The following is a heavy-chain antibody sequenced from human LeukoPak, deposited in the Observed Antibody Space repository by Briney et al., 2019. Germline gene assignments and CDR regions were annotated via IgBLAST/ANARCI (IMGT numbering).Heavy chain of an antibody. CDR3: ARLRYSSSWSTFDY. CDR2: ISGDGSSA. J-gene: IGHJ4*02. D-gene: IGHD6-13*01. V-gene: IGHV3-74*01. CDR1: GFTFSSYW. Sequence: GGSLRLSCAASGFTSGFTFSSYWMHWVRQAPGKGPVWVSRISGDGSSAYHADSVKGRFTISRDNAKNTLYLEMNSLRAEDTAVYYCARLRYSSSWSTFDYWGQGTLVTVSS.